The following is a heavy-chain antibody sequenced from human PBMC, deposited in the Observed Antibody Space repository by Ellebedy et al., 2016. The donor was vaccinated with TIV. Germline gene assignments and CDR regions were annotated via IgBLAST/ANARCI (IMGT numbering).Heavy chain of an antibody. Sequence: GGSLRLSXAASGFTFNSYAMSWVRQAPGKGLEWVSIISTSGDRTNYADSVKGRFAMSRDNSKNTLYLHMNSLRAEDTAVYFCAKVPFDTYGYHHFDSWGQGTLVIVSS. CDR2: ISTSGDRT. CDR1: GFTFNSYA. CDR3: AKVPFDTYGYHHFDS. D-gene: IGHD3-16*02. J-gene: IGHJ4*02. V-gene: IGHV3-23*01.